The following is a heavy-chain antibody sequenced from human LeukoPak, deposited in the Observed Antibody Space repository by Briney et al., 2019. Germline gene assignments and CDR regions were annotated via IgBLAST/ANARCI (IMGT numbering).Heavy chain of an antibody. CDR2: ISSSSSYI. D-gene: IGHD6-19*01. CDR3: ARRGAYISAVAGTLDY. CDR1: GFTFSSYS. Sequence: PGGSLRLSCAASGFTFSSYSMNWVRQAPGKGLEWVSSISSSSSYIYYADSVKGRFTTSRDNAKNSLYLQMNSLRAEDTAVYYCARRGAYISAVAGTLDYWGQGTLVAVSS. J-gene: IGHJ4*02. V-gene: IGHV3-21*01.